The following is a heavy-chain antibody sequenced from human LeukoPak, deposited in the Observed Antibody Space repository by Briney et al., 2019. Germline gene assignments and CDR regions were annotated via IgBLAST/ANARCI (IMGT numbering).Heavy chain of an antibody. CDR1: GFTFSNFG. J-gene: IGHJ5*02. Sequence: PGRSLRLSCAASGFTFSNFGMHWVRQAPGKGLEWVSSISSGSNYIYYADSVKGRFTISRDSAKSSLFLQMYSLRAEDTAVYYCARDWVGTFDPWGQGTLVTVSS. CDR2: ISSGSNYI. D-gene: IGHD3-10*01. V-gene: IGHV3-21*01. CDR3: ARDWVGTFDP.